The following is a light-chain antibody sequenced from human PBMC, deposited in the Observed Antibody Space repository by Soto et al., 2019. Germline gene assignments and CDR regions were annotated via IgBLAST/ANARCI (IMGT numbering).Light chain of an antibody. J-gene: IGLJ3*02. V-gene: IGLV2-14*01. CDR1: SSDVGAYNY. CDR3: TSYTSSSTWV. Sequence: QPVLTQPASVSGSPGQSITISCTGTSSDVGAYNYVSWYQQHPGKAPKLMIYEVNNRPSGVSNRFSGSKSGNTASLTISGLQAEDEADYHCTSYTSSSTWVFGGGTKLTVL. CDR2: EVN.